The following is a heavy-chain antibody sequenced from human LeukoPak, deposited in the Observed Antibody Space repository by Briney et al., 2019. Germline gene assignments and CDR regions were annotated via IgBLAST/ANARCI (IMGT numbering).Heavy chain of an antibody. CDR3: GKDKVPDGRWDVDY. Sequence: GGSLRLSCAASGFSFNSHAMNWVRQVPGKGLQWVSTIDASGVNTYYGNSVEGRFTISRDNSKNTLYLQMNDLRADDTAVYYCGKDKVPDGRWDVDYWGLGTPVTVSS. D-gene: IGHD1-26*01. J-gene: IGHJ4*02. CDR2: IDASGVNT. CDR1: GFSFNSHA. V-gene: IGHV3-23*01.